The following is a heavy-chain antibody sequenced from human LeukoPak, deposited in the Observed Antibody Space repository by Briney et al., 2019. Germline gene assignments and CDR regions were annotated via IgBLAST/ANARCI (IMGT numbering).Heavy chain of an antibody. CDR1: GFTVSSDY. CDR3: ARGGYSSSSLDY. Sequence: GGSLRLSCAASGFTVSSDYMSWVRQAPGKGLEWVSVIYSGGSTYYADSVKGRFTISRDNSKNTLYLQMNSLRAEDTAVYYCARGGYSSSSLDYWGQGTLVTVSS. J-gene: IGHJ4*02. D-gene: IGHD6-6*01. CDR2: IYSGGST. V-gene: IGHV3-53*01.